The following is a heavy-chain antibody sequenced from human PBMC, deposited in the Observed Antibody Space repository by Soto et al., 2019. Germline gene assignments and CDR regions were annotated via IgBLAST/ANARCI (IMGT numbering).Heavy chain of an antibody. D-gene: IGHD2-21*02. CDR2: IHPSGGST. J-gene: IGHJ4*02. CDR3: AKDHSTGDPDC. CDR1: GFMFSNYG. V-gene: IGHV3-23*01. Sequence: GGSLRLSCAAAGFMFSNYGMSWVRQAPGKGLQWVATIHPSGGSTHYAESVRGRFTISRDNSRDTLYLQMNSLTAEDTAVYYCAKDHSTGDPDCWGQGAQVTVSS.